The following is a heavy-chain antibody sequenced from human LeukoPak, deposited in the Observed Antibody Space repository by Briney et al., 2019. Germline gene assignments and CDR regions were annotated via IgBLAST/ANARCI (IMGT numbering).Heavy chain of an antibody. CDR2: IGGRGGT. V-gene: IGHV3-23*01. Sequence: GGSLRLSCAASGFTFSSYAMSWVRQAPGKGLEWVSTIGGRGGTYYADSVKGRFTISRDNSKNTLYLQMNSLRAEDTAVYFCAKDTYCSGGSCYGVDYWGQGTLVTVSS. CDR1: GFTFSSYA. CDR3: AKDTYCSGGSCYGVDY. J-gene: IGHJ4*02. D-gene: IGHD2-15*01.